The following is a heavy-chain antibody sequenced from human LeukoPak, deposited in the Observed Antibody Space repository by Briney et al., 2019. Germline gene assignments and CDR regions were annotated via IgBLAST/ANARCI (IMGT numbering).Heavy chain of an antibody. V-gene: IGHV1-2*02. CDR3: GRGIQSFDP. CDR1: GYTFTSYA. CDR2: INPKSGDT. J-gene: IGHJ5*02. Sequence: ASVKVSCKASGYTFTSYAMNWVRQAPGQGLEWMGWINPKSGDTNYAQRFQDRVTMTRDTSTSTGYMELRSLRSEDTAVYYCGRGIQSFDPWGQGTLVTVSS.